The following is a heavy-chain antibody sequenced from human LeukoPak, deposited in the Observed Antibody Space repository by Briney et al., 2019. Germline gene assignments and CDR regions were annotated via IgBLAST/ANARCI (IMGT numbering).Heavy chain of an antibody. CDR3: ARHRYYYDSSGYSYPYWFDP. D-gene: IGHD3-22*01. Sequence: SETLSLTCTVSGGSISSYYWSWIRQPPGKGLEWIGYIYYSGSTNYNPSLKSRVTISVDTSKNQFSLKLSSVTAADTAVYYCARHRYYYDSSGYSYPYWFDPWGQGTLVTVSS. J-gene: IGHJ5*02. V-gene: IGHV4-59*08. CDR1: GGSISSYY. CDR2: IYYSGST.